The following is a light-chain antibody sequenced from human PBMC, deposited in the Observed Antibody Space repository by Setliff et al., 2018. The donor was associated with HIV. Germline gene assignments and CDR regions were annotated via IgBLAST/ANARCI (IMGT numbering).Light chain of an antibody. CDR2: EVS. V-gene: IGLV2-14*01. Sequence: QSALTQPASVSGSPGQSITTSCTGTSSDVGGYNYVSWYQQHPGKAPKLIIYEVSNRPSGISNRFSGSKSGNTASLTISGLQPEDEADYYCSSYTIRNTLLFGTGTKSPS. J-gene: IGLJ1*01. CDR1: SSDVGGYNY. CDR3: SSYTIRNTLL.